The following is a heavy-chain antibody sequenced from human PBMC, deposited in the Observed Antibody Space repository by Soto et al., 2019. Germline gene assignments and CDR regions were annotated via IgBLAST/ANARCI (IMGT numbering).Heavy chain of an antibody. V-gene: IGHV3-48*02. D-gene: IGHD3-3*01. J-gene: IGHJ6*02. CDR3: ERDLRFFPPYYGMDV. CDR2: ISSSSSTI. CDR1: GFTFSSYS. Sequence: GGSLRLSCAASGFTFSSYSMNWVRQAPGKGLEWVSYISSSSSTIYYADSVKGRFAISRDNAKNSLYLQMNSLRDEDTAVYYCERDLRFFPPYYGMDVWGQGTKVTVYS.